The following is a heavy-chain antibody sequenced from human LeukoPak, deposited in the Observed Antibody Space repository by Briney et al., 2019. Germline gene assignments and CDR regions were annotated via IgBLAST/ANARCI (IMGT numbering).Heavy chain of an antibody. D-gene: IGHD3-16*01. CDR2: ISGSGGST. J-gene: IGHJ4*02. Sequence: GGSLRLSCAASGFTFSSYAMSWVRQAPGKGLEWVSAISGSGGSTYYADSVKGRFTISRDNSKNTLYLQMNSLRAEDAAVYYCAKDHELGVTGHYFDYWGQGTLVTVSS. CDR1: GFTFSSYA. CDR3: AKDHELGVTGHYFDY. V-gene: IGHV3-23*01.